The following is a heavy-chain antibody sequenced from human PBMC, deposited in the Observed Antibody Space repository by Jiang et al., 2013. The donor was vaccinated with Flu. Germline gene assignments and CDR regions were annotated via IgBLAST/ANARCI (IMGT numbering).Heavy chain of an antibody. CDR2: ISAYNGNT. J-gene: IGHJ3*02. CDR1: GYTFTSYG. Sequence: GAEVKKPGASVKVSCKASGYTFTSYGISWVRQAPGQGLEWMGWISAYNGNTNYAQKLQGRVTMTTDTSTSTAYMELRSLRSDDTAVYYCARVECSGGSCYDDAFDIWGQGTMVTVSS. D-gene: IGHD2-15*01. V-gene: IGHV1-18*01. CDR3: ARVECSGGSCYDDAFDI.